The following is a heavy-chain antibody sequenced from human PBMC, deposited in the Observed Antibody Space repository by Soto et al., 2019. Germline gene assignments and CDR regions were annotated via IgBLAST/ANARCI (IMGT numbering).Heavy chain of an antibody. CDR1: GFTFSSYG. CDR2: ISYDGSNK. V-gene: IGHV3-30*18. D-gene: IGHD3-22*01. Sequence: QVQLVESGGGVVQPGRSLRLSCAASGFTFSSYGMHWVRQAPGKGLEWVAVISYDGSNKYYADSVKGRFTISRDNSKNTRYLQMNSLRAEDTAVYYCAKARTSMIAVAPSDYWGQGTLVTVSS. CDR3: AKARTSMIAVAPSDY. J-gene: IGHJ4*02.